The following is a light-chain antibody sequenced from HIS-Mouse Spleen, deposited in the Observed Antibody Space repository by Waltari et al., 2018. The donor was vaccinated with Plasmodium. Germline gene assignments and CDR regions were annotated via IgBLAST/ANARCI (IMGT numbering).Light chain of an antibody. CDR1: QSVLYSSNNKNY. V-gene: IGKV4-1*01. CDR3: QQYYSTPWT. J-gene: IGKJ1*01. Sequence: DIVMTQSPDSLAVSLGERATINFKSSQSVLYSSNNKNYLAWYKQKPVQPPKLLIYWASTQESGVPDRFSGSGSGTDCTLTSSSLQAEDVAVYYCQQYYSTPWTCGQGTKVEIK. CDR2: WAS.